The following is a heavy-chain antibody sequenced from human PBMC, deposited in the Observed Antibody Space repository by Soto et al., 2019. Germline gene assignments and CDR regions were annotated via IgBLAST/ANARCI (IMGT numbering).Heavy chain of an antibody. CDR1: GGYISSGGYY. J-gene: IGHJ4*02. Sequence: QVQLQESGPGLVKPSQTLSLTCTVSGGYISSGGYYWSLIRQHPGKGLEWIGYIYYRGSTSYHQSLKSRVTISVDTSKNQFSLKLSSVTAADKAVYYCARDRYHLLACLDYWGQGTLVTSP. CDR2: IYYRGST. CDR3: ARDRYHLLACLDY. V-gene: IGHV4-31*03. D-gene: IGHD3-9*01.